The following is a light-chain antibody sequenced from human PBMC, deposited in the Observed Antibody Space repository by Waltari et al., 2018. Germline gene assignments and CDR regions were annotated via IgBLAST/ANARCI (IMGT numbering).Light chain of an antibody. CDR1: QTVISY. Sequence: LVTTQCTAPLSLSRAHQPTLSYRSSQTVISYLAWYQQKPGQAPRLLIYDASNSATATPARFSGSESGTDFPLTISSLVPEDFAAYYSLQRSNWRSVGPGTKVDIK. V-gene: IGKV3-11*01. CDR2: DAS. CDR3: LQRSNWRS. J-gene: IGKJ3*01.